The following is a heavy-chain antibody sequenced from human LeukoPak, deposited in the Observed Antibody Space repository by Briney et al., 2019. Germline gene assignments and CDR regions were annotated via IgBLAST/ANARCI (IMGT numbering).Heavy chain of an antibody. CDR2: ISDHGRTK. CDR3: AKEYDSGSGSYFDY. J-gene: IGHJ4*02. V-gene: IGHV3-30*18. D-gene: IGHD3-10*01. CDR1: GFTFSSYG. Sequence: GSLRLSCAASGFTFSSYGMHWVRQAPGEGLEWVAVISDHGRTKFYADSVKGRFTISRDKSKNTLYLQMNSLRAEDTAVYYCAKEYDSGSGSYFDYWGEG.